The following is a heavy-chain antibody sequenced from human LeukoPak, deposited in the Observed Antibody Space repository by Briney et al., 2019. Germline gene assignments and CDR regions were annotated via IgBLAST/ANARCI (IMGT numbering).Heavy chain of an antibody. V-gene: IGHV4-4*02. J-gene: IGHJ3*02. Sequence: SETLSLTCAVSGGSISSSNWWSWVRQPPGKGLEWIGEIYHSGSTNYNPSLKSRVTISVDKSKNQFSLKLSSVTAADTAVYYCARGPQTDYGDYFRAFDIWGQGTMVTVSS. CDR1: GGSISSSNW. CDR2: IYHSGST. D-gene: IGHD4-17*01. CDR3: ARGPQTDYGDYFRAFDI.